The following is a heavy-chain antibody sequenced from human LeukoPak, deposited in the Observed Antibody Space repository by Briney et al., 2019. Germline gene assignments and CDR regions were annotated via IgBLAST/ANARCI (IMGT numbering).Heavy chain of an antibody. CDR2: MNPKTGGT. D-gene: IGHD6-19*01. CDR1: GYTISGYH. CDR3: ARDFPDYSSHFDY. V-gene: IGHV1-2*02. J-gene: IGHJ4*02. Sequence: ASVKVSCKSSGYTISGYHIHWVRQAPGQGLEWVGWMNPKTGGTNYAQKFQGRVTLTRDTSISTAYMELSSLRSDDTAVYYCARDFPDYSSHFDYWGQGTLVTVSS.